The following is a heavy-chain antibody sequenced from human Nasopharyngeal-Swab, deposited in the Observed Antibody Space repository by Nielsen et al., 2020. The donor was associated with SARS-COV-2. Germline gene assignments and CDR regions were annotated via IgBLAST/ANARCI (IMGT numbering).Heavy chain of an antibody. Sequence: SETLSLTCAISGDNVADKYAGWNWIRQSPTRGLEWLGMTLYGDKWYSHYAESVQGRITVSADTSRNQFSLHLSSVTPEDTAVYYCASVKTWGPYYFDSWGQGTLVTVSS. D-gene: IGHD3-16*01. J-gene: IGHJ4*02. CDR1: GDNVADKYAG. V-gene: IGHV6-1*01. CDR3: ASVKTWGPYYFDS. CDR2: TLYGDKWYS.